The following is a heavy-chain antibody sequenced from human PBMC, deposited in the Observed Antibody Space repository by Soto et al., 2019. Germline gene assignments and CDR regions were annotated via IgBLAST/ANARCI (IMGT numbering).Heavy chain of an antibody. Sequence: PSETLSLTCTVSGGSISSSSYYWGWIRQPPGKVLEWIGSIYYSGSTYYNPSLKSRVTISVDTSKNQLSLKLSSVTAADTAVYYCAGMGIAVAGTLDYWGQGTLVTVSS. J-gene: IGHJ4*02. V-gene: IGHV4-39*01. CDR3: AGMGIAVAGTLDY. CDR2: IYYSGST. CDR1: GGSISSSSYY. D-gene: IGHD6-19*01.